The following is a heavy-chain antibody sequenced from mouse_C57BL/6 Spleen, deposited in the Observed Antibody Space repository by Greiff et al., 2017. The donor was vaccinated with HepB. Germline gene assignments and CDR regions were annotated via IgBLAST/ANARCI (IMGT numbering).Heavy chain of an antibody. V-gene: IGHV5-6*01. CDR2: ISSGGSYT. CDR3: ASYYYGSSPYYFDY. Sequence: EVKLVESGGDLVKPGGSLKLSCAASGFTFSSYGMSWVRQTPDKRLEWVATISSGGSYTYYPDSVKGRFTISRDNAKNTLYLQMSSLKSEDTAMYYCASYYYGSSPYYFDYWGKGTTLTVAS. J-gene: IGHJ2*01. CDR1: GFTFSSYG. D-gene: IGHD1-1*01.